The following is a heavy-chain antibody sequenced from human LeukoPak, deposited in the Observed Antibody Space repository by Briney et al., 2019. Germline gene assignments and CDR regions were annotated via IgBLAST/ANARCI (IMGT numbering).Heavy chain of an antibody. Sequence: SETLSLTCTVSGDSMSSSSSYWGWIRQSPGRGLEWIASISYSGSTFYNLSLKSRVTISVDTSKSQFSLRLSSVTAADTAVYHCARQDDSNHGNPNWFGPWGQGILVTVSS. V-gene: IGHV4-39*01. D-gene: IGHD1-14*01. CDR3: ARQDDSNHGNPNWFGP. CDR1: GDSMSSSSSY. CDR2: ISYSGST. J-gene: IGHJ5*02.